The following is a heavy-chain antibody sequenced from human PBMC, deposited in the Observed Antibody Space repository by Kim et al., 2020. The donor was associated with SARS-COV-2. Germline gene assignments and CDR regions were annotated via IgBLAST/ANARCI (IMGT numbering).Heavy chain of an antibody. D-gene: IGHD4-4*01. CDR3: ARGPNYSPFDY. V-gene: IGHV3-48*03. CDR2: I. J-gene: IGHJ4*02. Sequence: IYYADSVRGRFTISRDNDKNSLYLQMNSLRAVDTAVYYCARGPNYSPFDYWGQGTLVTVSS.